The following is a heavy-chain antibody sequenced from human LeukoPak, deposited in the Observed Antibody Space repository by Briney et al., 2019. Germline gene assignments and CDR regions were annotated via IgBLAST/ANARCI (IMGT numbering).Heavy chain of an antibody. CDR1: GGSISSYY. J-gene: IGHJ6*03. CDR2: IYYSGST. Sequence: SETLSLTCTVSGGSISSYYWSWIRQPPGKGLEWIGYIYYSGSTNYNPSLKSRVTISVDTSKNQFSLKLSSVTAADTAVYYCARVVVVVPAADKNPYYYYMDVWGKGTTVTISS. CDR3: ARVVVVVPAADKNPYYYYMDV. D-gene: IGHD2-2*01. V-gene: IGHV4-59*01.